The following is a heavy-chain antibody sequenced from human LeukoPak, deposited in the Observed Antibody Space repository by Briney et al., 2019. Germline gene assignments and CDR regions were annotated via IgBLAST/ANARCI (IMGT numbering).Heavy chain of an antibody. CDR1: GFTFSDYY. D-gene: IGHD4-17*01. J-gene: IGHJ3*02. CDR3: ARGHDYGDYDDAFDI. Sequence: GGSLRLSCAASGFTFSDYYMSWIRQAPGEGLEWVSYISSSGSTIYYADPLKARFTISRDNAKNSLYLQMNSLRAEDTAVYYCARGHDYGDYDDAFDIWGQRTMVTVSS. V-gene: IGHV3-11*04. CDR2: ISSSGSTI.